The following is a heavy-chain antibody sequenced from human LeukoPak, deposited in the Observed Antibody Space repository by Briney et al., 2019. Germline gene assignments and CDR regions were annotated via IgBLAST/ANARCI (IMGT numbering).Heavy chain of an antibody. CDR2: INHSGST. V-gene: IGHV4-34*01. CDR3: AREETYYDFWSGYPGDYYYYMDV. D-gene: IGHD3-3*01. J-gene: IGHJ6*03. CDR1: GGSFSVYY. Sequence: PSETLSLTCAVYGGSFSVYYWSWIRQPPGKGREWIGEINHSGSTNYNPSLKSRVTISVDTSKNQFSLKLSSVTAADTAVYYCAREETYYDFWSGYPGDYYYYMDVWGKGTTVTVSS.